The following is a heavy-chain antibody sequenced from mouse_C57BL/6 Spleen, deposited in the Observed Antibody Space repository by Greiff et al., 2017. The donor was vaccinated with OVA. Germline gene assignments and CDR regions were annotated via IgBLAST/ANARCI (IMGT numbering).Heavy chain of an antibody. J-gene: IGHJ2*01. CDR3: AREGDYGYYFDY. D-gene: IGHD1-1*02. V-gene: IGHV3-6*01. CDR1: GYSITSGYY. CDR2: ISYDGSN. Sequence: EVQLQQSGPGLVKPSQSLSLTCSVTGYSITSGYYWNWIRQFPGNKLEWMGYISYDGSNNYNPSLKNRISITRDTSKNQFFLKLNSVTTEDTATYYCAREGDYGYYFDYWGQGTTLTVSS.